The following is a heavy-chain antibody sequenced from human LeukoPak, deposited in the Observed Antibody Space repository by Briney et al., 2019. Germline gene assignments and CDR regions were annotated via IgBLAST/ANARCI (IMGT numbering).Heavy chain of an antibody. CDR1: GGSISSYY. J-gene: IGHJ4*02. V-gene: IGHV4-59*08. CDR2: IYYSGST. D-gene: IGHD6-13*01. Sequence: SETLSLTCAVSGGSISSYYWSWIRQPPGKGLEWIGYIYYSGSTNYNPSLKSRVTISVDTSKNQFSLKLSSVTAADTAVYYCARGVAAAGTIGFDYWGQGTLVTVSS. CDR3: ARGVAAAGTIGFDY.